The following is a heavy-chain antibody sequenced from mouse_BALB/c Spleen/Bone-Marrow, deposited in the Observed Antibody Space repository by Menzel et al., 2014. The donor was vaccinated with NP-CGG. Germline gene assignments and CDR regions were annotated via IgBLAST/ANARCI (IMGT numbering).Heavy chain of an antibody. CDR3: ARGWLLSWFAY. CDR2: IYPYNGGT. Sequence: EVKLMESGPELVKPGASVKISCKASGYTFSDYNMHWVKQSHGKSLEWIGNIYPYNGGTGYNQKFKRKATLTVDNSSSTAYMELRSLTSEDSAVYHCARGWLLSWFAYWGQGTLVTDSA. J-gene: IGHJ3*01. CDR1: GYTFSDYN. D-gene: IGHD2-3*01. V-gene: IGHV1S29*02.